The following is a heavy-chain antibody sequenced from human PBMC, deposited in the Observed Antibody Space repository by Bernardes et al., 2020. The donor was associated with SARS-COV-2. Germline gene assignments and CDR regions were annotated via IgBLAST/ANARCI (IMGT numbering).Heavy chain of an antibody. CDR1: GGSITNYY. Sequence: SETLSLTCTVSGGSITNYYWSWIRQPPGKGLEWIGYIYHTGSTKYNPSLKSRVTISVDTSKNQFSLRLSSVTAADTALYYCAREPGYSGHAFDYWGQGTLVTVSS. J-gene: IGHJ4*02. CDR3: AREPGYSGHAFDY. CDR2: IYHTGST. V-gene: IGHV4-59*01. D-gene: IGHD5-12*01.